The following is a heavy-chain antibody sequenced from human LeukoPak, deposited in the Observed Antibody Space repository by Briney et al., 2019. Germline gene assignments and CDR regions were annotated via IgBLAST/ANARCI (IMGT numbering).Heavy chain of an antibody. V-gene: IGHV3-21*04. CDR1: GFNFSSYT. CDR2: ISSSSSFI. CDR3: ARDTSYYYYYGMDV. Sequence: GGSLRLSCAASGFNFSSYTMNWVRQAPGKGLELVSSISSSSSFIYYADSIKGRFTISRDNAKNSLYLQMNSLRAEDTAVYYCARDTSYYYYYGMDVWGQGTTVTVSS. J-gene: IGHJ6*02.